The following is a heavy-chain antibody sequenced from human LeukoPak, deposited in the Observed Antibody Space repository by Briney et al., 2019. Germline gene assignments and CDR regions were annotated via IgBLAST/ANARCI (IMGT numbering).Heavy chain of an antibody. V-gene: IGHV3-48*01. D-gene: IGHD6-19*01. CDR2: ISSSSETI. CDR1: GFTFNIFI. Sequence: GGSLRLSCAASGFTFNIFIMNWVRQAPGKGLEWVSYISSSSETIYYADSVKGRFTISRDNAKNSLYLQMNSLRAEDTAVYYCARGGSGWYSDYWGQGTLVTVSS. CDR3: ARGGSGWYSDY. J-gene: IGHJ4*02.